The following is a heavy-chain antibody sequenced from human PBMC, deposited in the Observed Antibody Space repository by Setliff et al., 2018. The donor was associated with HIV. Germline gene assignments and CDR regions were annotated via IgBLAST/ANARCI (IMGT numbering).Heavy chain of an antibody. CDR2: ISYDGSNK. CDR1: GFTFSTYA. Sequence: GGSLRLSCAASGFTFSTYAMHWVRQAPGKGLEWVAVISYDGSNKYYADSVKGRFTISRDNSKNTLHLQMNSLRAEDTAVYYCASREIPAAPTELYFDYWGQGTLVT. CDR3: ASREIPAAPTELYFDY. D-gene: IGHD2-2*01. V-gene: IGHV3-30*04. J-gene: IGHJ4*02.